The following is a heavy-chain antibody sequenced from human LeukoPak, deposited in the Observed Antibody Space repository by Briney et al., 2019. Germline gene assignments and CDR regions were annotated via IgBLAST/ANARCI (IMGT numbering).Heavy chain of an antibody. V-gene: IGHV1-46*01. J-gene: IGHJ4*02. Sequence: GASVKVSCKASGHTFTSYSIHWVRQALGQRLEWMGVISPSDIGTTYAQKFQGRVTMTRDTSTSTVYMDLSSLRSDDTAVYYCASIRLNCGGDCYKLDFWGQGTLVTVSS. CDR2: ISPSDIGT. D-gene: IGHD2-21*02. CDR3: ASIRLNCGGDCYKLDF. CDR1: GHTFTSYS.